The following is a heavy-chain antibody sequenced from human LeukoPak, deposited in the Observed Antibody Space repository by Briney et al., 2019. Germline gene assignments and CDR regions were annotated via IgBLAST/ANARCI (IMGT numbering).Heavy chain of an antibody. CDR3: TRVGYCATTSCRTAFDI. D-gene: IGHD2-2*01. J-gene: IGHJ3*02. CDR2: INTDGSST. Sequence: GGSLRLSCAASGLTFSSYWMHWVRQAPGKGLVWVSRINTDGSSTSYADSVKGRFTISRDNAKNTLYLQMNSLRAEDTAVYFCTRVGYCATTSCRTAFDIWGQGTMVTVSS. CDR1: GLTFSSYW. V-gene: IGHV3-74*01.